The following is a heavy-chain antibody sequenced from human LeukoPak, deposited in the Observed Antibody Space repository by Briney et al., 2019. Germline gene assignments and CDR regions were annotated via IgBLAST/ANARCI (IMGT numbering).Heavy chain of an antibody. CDR1: GFTFSSYS. V-gene: IGHV3-48*01. J-gene: IGHJ4*02. D-gene: IGHD2-15*01. CDR3: ARDSGGGVVAATPAFDY. Sequence: GRSLRLSCAASGFTFSSYSMNWVRQAPGKGLEWVSYISSSSSTIYYADSVKGRFTISRDNAKNSLYLQINSLRAEDTAVYYCARDSGGGVVAATPAFDYWGQGTLVTVSS. CDR2: ISSSSSTI.